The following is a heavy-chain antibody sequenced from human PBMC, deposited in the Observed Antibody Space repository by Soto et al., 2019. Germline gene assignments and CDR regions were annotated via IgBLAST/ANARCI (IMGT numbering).Heavy chain of an antibody. D-gene: IGHD6-19*01. V-gene: IGHV4-39*01. CDR1: YF. CDR2: IYYSGST. Sequence: YFWGWVRQPPGKGLEWIGSIYYSGSTYYNPSLRSRVTISVDASKNQFSLKLSSVTAADTAVFYCARHYSSGSRNWFDPWGQGTLVTVSS. CDR3: ARHYSSGSRNWFDP. J-gene: IGHJ5*02.